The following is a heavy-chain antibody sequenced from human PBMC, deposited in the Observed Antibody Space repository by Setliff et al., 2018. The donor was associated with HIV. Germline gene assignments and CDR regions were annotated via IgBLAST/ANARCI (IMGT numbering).Heavy chain of an antibody. CDR1: GAFVNSTFYH. CDR2: VYHFGGT. J-gene: IGHJ5*02. CDR3: VRSDRWRNWFDP. V-gene: IGHV4-39*01. Sequence: SETLSLTCTVSGAFVNSTFYHWAWVRQSPGKGLEWIGTVYHFGGTFYNPSLESRVTISTDMSKKGFSLRLTSVTVADTAVYYCVRSDRWRNWFDPWGQGIVVTVSS. D-gene: IGHD2-15*01.